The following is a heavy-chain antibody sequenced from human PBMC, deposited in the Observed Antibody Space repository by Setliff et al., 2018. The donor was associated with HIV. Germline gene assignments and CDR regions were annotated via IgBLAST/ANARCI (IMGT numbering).Heavy chain of an antibody. J-gene: IGHJ3*02. CDR1: GFRVTDTY. V-gene: IGHV3-23*01. D-gene: IGHD2-15*01. Sequence: GGSLRLSCEASGFRVTDTYMAWVRQAPGKGLEWVSAITGSGGGTYYADSVKGRFTISRDNSKDTLYLQMNGLRAEDTAVYYCAKVVVSAAFVDAFDIWGQGTMVTVSS. CDR2: ITGSGGGT. CDR3: AKVVVSAAFVDAFDI.